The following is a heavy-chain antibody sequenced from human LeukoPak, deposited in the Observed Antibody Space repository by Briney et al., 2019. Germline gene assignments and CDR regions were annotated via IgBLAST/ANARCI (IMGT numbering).Heavy chain of an antibody. D-gene: IGHD4-11*01. CDR2: IIPIFGTA. CDR1: GGTFISYA. Sequence: SVKVSCRASGGTFISYAISWVRQAPGQGLEWMGGIIPIFGTANYAQKFQGRVTITADESTSTAYMELSSLRSEDTAVYYCARGVTTGGKYYYYYYMDVWGKGTTVTVSS. J-gene: IGHJ6*03. CDR3: ARGVTTGGKYYYYYYMDV. V-gene: IGHV1-69*13.